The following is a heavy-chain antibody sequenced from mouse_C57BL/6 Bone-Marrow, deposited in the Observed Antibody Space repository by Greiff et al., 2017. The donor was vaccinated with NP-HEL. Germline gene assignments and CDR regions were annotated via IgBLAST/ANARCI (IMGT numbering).Heavy chain of an antibody. V-gene: IGHV5-6*01. J-gene: IGHJ3*01. CDR3: ARQLLWYPWFAY. Sequence: EVQLQESGGDLVKPGGSLKLSCAASGFTFSSYGMSWVRQTPDKRLEWVATISSGGSYTYYPDSVKGRFTISRDNAKNTLYLQMSSLKSEDTAMYYCARQLLWYPWFAYWGQGTLVTVSA. CDR1: GFTFSSYG. D-gene: IGHD2-1*01. CDR2: ISSGGSYT.